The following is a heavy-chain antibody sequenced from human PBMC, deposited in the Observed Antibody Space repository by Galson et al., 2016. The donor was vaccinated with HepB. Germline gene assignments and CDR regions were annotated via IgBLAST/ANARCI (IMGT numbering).Heavy chain of an antibody. CDR3: ARGPGNYNRGREHYYGMDV. D-gene: IGHD3-10*01. Sequence: SLRLSCAVSGFSFRNYAMPWVRQAPGKGLEWVSVTSSDGSDKYYADSVKGRFTISRDNSKNTLYLHMNSLRGEDTAVYFCARGPGNYNRGREHYYGMDVWGQGTTVTVSS. CDR1: GFSFRNYA. CDR2: TSSDGSDK. J-gene: IGHJ6*02. V-gene: IGHV3-30*04.